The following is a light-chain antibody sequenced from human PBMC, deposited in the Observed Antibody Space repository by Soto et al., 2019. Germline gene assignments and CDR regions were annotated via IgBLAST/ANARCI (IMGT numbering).Light chain of an antibody. Sequence: EIVLTQSPGTLSLSPGETTTLSCRASQSLSSSYLAWYQQKPGQAPRLLIYGASSRATGIPDRFSGSGSGTDFTLTISRLEPEDFAVYYCHQYGSSPQTFGGGTKVEIK. J-gene: IGKJ4*01. CDR3: HQYGSSPQT. V-gene: IGKV3-20*01. CDR1: QSLSSSY. CDR2: GAS.